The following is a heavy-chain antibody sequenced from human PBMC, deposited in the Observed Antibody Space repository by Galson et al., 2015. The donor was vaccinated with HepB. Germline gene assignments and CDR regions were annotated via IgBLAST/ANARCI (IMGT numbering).Heavy chain of an antibody. Sequence: SLRLSCAASGFTFSSYGMHWVRQAPGKGLEWVAVISYDGSKKYYADSMKGRFTISRDNSKNTLYLQMNSLRAEDTAVYYCATVERDGNSYWGQGTLVTVSS. CDR1: GFTFSSYG. CDR3: ATVERDGNSY. J-gene: IGHJ4*02. D-gene: IGHD5-24*01. V-gene: IGHV3-30*03. CDR2: ISYDGSKK.